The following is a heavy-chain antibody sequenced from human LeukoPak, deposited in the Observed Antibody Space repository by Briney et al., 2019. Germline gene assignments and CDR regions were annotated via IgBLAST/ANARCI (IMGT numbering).Heavy chain of an antibody. V-gene: IGHV1-46*01. J-gene: IGHJ4*02. CDR3: ARGGYGDYVAEGDY. CDR2: INPGGSST. Sequence: ASVKVSCKASGYTFTSYNIHWVRQAPGQGLEWMGMINPGGSSTTYAQKFQDRVTMTRDTSTSTVYMELSSLRSEDTAVYYCARGGYGDYVAEGDYWGQETLATVSS. D-gene: IGHD4-17*01. CDR1: GYTFTSYN.